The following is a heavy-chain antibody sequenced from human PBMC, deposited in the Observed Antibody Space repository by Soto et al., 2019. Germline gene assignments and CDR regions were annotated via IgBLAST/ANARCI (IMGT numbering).Heavy chain of an antibody. CDR3: TRHALQYCGGDCYLLPYFDL. CDR1: GFTFSGSA. D-gene: IGHD2-21*02. V-gene: IGHV3-73*02. Sequence: EVQLVESGGGLVQPGGSLKLSCAASGFTFSGSAMHWVRQASGKGLEWVGRIRSKANNYATAYAASVKGRFTISRGDSKNTAYLQMNSLKTEDTAVYYCTRHALQYCGGDCYLLPYFDLWGRGTLVTVSS. J-gene: IGHJ2*01. CDR2: IRSKANNYAT.